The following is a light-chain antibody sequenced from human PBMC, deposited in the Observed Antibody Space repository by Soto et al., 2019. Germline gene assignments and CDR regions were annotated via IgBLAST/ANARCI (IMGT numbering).Light chain of an antibody. Sequence: DIQMTQSPSSLSASVGDRVTITCRASQNIRNYLNWYQQKPGDAPKLLIYAASTLQGAVPSRFSGSGSGTDFTRTISSLPPEDFATYHCQQGHSTPYTFGQGTRLEI. J-gene: IGKJ2*01. V-gene: IGKV1-39*01. CDR1: QNIRNY. CDR3: QQGHSTPYT. CDR2: AAS.